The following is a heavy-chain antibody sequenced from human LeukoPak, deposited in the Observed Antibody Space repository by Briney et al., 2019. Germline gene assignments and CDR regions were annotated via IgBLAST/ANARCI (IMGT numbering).Heavy chain of an antibody. CDR1: GGSISSGSYY. J-gene: IGHJ4*02. CDR2: IYTSGST. V-gene: IGHV4-61*02. CDR3: ARDPDTPPESDTARGKYGDY. Sequence: PSETLSLTCTVSGGSISSGSYYWSWIRQPAGKGLEWIGRIYTSGSTNYNPSLKSRVTISVDTSKNQFSLKLSSVTAADTAVYYCARDPDTPPESDTARGKYGDYWGQGTLVTVSS. D-gene: IGHD5-18*01.